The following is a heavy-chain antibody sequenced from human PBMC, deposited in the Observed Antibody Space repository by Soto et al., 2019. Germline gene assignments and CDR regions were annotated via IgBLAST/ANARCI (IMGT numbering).Heavy chain of an antibody. CDR1: GYSFTSYW. J-gene: IGHJ6*02. CDR2: IYPGDSDT. CDR3: ARPLQSSSRAYYYGMDV. V-gene: IGHV5-51*01. D-gene: IGHD6-6*01. Sequence: GESLKISCKGSGYSFTSYWIGWVRQMPGKGLEWMGIIYPGDSDTRYSPSFQGQVTISADKSISTAYLQWSSLKASDTAMCYCARPLQSSSRAYYYGMDVWGQGTTVTVSS.